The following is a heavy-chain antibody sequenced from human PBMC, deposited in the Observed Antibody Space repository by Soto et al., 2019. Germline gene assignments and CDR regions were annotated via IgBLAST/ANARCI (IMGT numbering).Heavy chain of an antibody. CDR1: GFTFSSYA. CDR3: AKHLSGTKRKPGIAVAADY. Sequence: GGSLRLSXAASGFTFSSYAMSWVRQAPGKGLEWVSAISGSGGSTYYADSVKGRFTISRDNSKNTLYLQMNSLRAEDTAVYYCAKHLSGTKRKPGIAVAADYWGQGTLVTVSS. J-gene: IGHJ4*02. CDR2: ISGSGGST. V-gene: IGHV3-23*01. D-gene: IGHD6-19*01.